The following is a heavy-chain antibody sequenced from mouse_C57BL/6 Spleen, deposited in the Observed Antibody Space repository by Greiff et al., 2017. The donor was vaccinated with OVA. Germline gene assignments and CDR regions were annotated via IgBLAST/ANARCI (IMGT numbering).Heavy chain of an antibody. CDR2: ISDGGSYT. Sequence: EVNVVESGGGLVKPGGSLKLSCAASGFTFSSYAMSWVRQTPEKRLEWVATISDGGSYTYYPDNVKGRFTISRDNAKNNLYLQMSHLKSEDTAMYYCARGDYDDAMDYWGQGTSVTVSS. D-gene: IGHD2-4*01. CDR3: ARGDYDDAMDY. V-gene: IGHV5-4*03. J-gene: IGHJ4*01. CDR1: GFTFSSYA.